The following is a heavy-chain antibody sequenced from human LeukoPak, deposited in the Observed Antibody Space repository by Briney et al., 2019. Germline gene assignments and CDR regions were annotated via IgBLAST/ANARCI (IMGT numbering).Heavy chain of an antibody. J-gene: IGHJ4*02. D-gene: IGHD2-15*01. Sequence: GGSLRLSCAASGFTVSNTYMSWVRQAPGNGLEWVSLIYSGGNTYYADSVKGRFSISRDNSKNTQYLQMNSLRAEDTAVYYCARAYCSGGSCYFDYWGQGALVTVSS. V-gene: IGHV3-53*01. CDR2: IYSGGNT. CDR1: GFTVSNTY. CDR3: ARAYCSGGSCYFDY.